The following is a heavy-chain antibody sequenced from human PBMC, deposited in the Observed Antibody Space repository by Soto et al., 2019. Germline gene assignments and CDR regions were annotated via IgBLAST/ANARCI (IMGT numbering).Heavy chain of an antibody. CDR3: AKGRSYYYYYGVDV. J-gene: IGHJ6*02. CDR2: IIDSGAST. CDR1: RVTLSSCA. Sequence: PGGSMGLSCAASRVTLSSCAMGWVRKNPGKGLEWVSDIIDSGASTYYADSVKGRFTISRDNSKSTLYLQMNSLRAEDTALYYSAKGRSYYYYYGVDVWGQGTTVTVSS. V-gene: IGHV3-23*01.